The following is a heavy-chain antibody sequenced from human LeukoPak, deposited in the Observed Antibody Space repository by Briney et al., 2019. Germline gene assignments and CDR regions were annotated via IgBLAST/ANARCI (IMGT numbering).Heavy chain of an antibody. Sequence: GGSLRLSCAASGFTFSSYNMNWVRQAPGKVLEWVSSISSSTSYIYYADSVKGRFTISRDNARNSLYLQMNSLRAEDTAVYYCARDLLGYNYHYMDVWGKGTTVTVSS. D-gene: IGHD3-16*02. J-gene: IGHJ6*03. V-gene: IGHV3-21*01. CDR2: ISSSTSYI. CDR1: GFTFSSYN. CDR3: ARDLLGYNYHYMDV.